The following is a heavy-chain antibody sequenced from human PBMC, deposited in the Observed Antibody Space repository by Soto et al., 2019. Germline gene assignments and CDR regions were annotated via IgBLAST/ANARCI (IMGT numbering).Heavy chain of an antibody. CDR1: GLTFSRYG. Sequence: VQLVESGGGVVQPGSSVRLSCAASGLTFSRYGMHWVRQAPGKGLAWVVGIRYDGSNKYYADSVRGLFTISRDNSKNTLYLEMNSLRAEDTAVYYCAKGGDTMVRGPNYYYYYGMDVWGQGTTVTVSS. D-gene: IGHD3-10*01. CDR2: IRYDGSNK. V-gene: IGHV3-33*06. CDR3: AKGGDTMVRGPNYYYYYGMDV. J-gene: IGHJ6*02.